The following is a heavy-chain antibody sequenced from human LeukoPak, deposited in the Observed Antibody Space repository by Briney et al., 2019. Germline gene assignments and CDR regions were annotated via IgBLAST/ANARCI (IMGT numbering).Heavy chain of an antibody. CDR2: IWYDGSNK. Sequence: PGGSLRLSCAASGFTFSSYGMHWVRQAPGKGLEWVAVIWYDGSNKYYADSVKGRFTISRDNSKNTLYLQMNSLRAEDTAVYYCAVTYDKDYYYMDVWGKGTMVTVSS. J-gene: IGHJ6*03. CDR1: GFTFSSYG. V-gene: IGHV3-33*01. CDR3: AVTYDKDYYYMDV. D-gene: IGHD3-22*01.